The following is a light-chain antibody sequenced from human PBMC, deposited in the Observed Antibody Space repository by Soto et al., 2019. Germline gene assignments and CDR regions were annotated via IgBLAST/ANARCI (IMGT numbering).Light chain of an antibody. CDR2: DAS. J-gene: IGKJ5*01. CDR3: QQYDNLPIT. CDR1: QDISNY. V-gene: IGKV1-33*01. Sequence: DIQMTQSPSSLSASVGDRVTITCQASQDISNYLNWYQQKPGKAPKLLMYDASNLETGVPSMFSGSGSGTDFTFTISSLQPEDIATYYCQQYDNLPITFGQGTRLEIK.